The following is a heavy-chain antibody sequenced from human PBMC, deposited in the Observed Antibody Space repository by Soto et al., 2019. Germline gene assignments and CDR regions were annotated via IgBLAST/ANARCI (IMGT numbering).Heavy chain of an antibody. J-gene: IGHJ6*02. CDR2: IYPGDSDT. CDR1: GYNFTNYW. Sequence: PGESLKISCKGSGYNFTNYWIGRVRQMPGKSLGSMGIIYPGDSDTRYSPSFQGQVTISADKSISTAYLQWSSLKASDTAMYYCAGGGVRGVVTRTRDYYGMDVWGQGTTVTVSS. V-gene: IGHV5-51*01. D-gene: IGHD3-10*01. CDR3: AGGGVRGVVTRTRDYYGMDV.